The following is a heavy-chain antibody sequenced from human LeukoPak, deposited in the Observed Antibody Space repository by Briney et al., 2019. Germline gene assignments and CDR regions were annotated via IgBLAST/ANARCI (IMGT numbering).Heavy chain of an antibody. CDR3: ARDIFPLMTGGYFDY. J-gene: IGHJ4*02. CDR2: INPNSGGT. CDR1: GYTFSGYY. Sequence: LVASVKVSCKASGYTFSGYYMHWVRQAPGQGLEWMGWINPNSGGTNYAQKLQGRVTMTRDTSISTAYMELSRLRSDDTAVYYCARDIFPLMTGGYFDYWGQGTLVTVSS. V-gene: IGHV1-2*03. D-gene: IGHD1-14*01.